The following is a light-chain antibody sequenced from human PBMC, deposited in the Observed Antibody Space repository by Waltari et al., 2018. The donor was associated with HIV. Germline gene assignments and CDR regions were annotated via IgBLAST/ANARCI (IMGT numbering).Light chain of an antibody. J-gene: IGLJ2*01. CDR1: SSNIGNNY. CDR3: GTWDSSLSAVV. V-gene: IGLV1-51*01. Sequence: QSVLTQPPSVSAAPGQKVTISCSGSSSNIGNNYVSWYQQLPGTAPKLLIYDNNKRPSGIPDRFSGSKSGTSATLGLTGLQTGDEADYYCGTWDSSLSAVVFGGATKLTVL. CDR2: DNN.